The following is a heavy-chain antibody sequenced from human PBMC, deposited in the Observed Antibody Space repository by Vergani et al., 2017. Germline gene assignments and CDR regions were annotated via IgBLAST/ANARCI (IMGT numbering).Heavy chain of an antibody. Sequence: QVQLVESGGGVVQPGRSLRLSCAASGSTFSSYAMHWVRQAPGKGLEWVAVRSYDGSNKYYADPVKGRFTISRDNSKNTLYLQMNSLRAEDTAVYYCASGVGSSWYHWFDPWGQGTLVTVSS. D-gene: IGHD6-13*01. J-gene: IGHJ5*02. V-gene: IGHV3-30*04. CDR1: GSTFSSYA. CDR2: RSYDGSNK. CDR3: ASGVGSSWYHWFDP.